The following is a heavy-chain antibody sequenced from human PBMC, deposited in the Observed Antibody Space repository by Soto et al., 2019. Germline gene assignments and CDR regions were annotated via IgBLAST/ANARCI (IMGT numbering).Heavy chain of an antibody. CDR1: GFTFSSYG. Sequence: SLRLSCAASGFTFSSYGMHWVRQAPGKGLEWVAVISYDGSNKYYADSVKGRFTISRDNSKNTLYLQMNSPRAEDTAVYYCARDLYYDFWSGYYTAYYYGMDVWGQGTTVTVSS. D-gene: IGHD3-3*01. V-gene: IGHV3-30*03. CDR3: ARDLYYDFWSGYYTAYYYGMDV. CDR2: ISYDGSNK. J-gene: IGHJ6*02.